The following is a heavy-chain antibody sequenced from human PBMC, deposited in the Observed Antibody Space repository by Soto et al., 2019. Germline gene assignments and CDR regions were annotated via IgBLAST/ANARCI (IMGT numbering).Heavy chain of an antibody. V-gene: IGHV4-39*01. J-gene: IGHJ6*02. D-gene: IGHD3-10*01. CDR3: ARHYMVRGVIKNYYYGMDV. Sequence: SETLSLTCTVSGGSISSTSYYWGWIRQPPGKGLEWIGSIYYSGSTYYNPSLKSRFTISVDTSKNQFSLKLSSVTAADTAVYYCARHYMVRGVIKNYYYGMDVWGQETTVTV. CDR2: IYYSGST. CDR1: GGSISSTSYY.